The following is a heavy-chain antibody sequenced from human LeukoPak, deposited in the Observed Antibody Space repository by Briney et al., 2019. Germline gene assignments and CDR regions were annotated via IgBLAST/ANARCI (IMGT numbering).Heavy chain of an antibody. J-gene: IGHJ4*02. D-gene: IGHD6-13*01. CDR3: ARDLGYSSSWYSGYY. CDR1: GFTFSSYS. V-gene: IGHV3-48*01. Sequence: GGSLRLSCAASGFTFSSYSMNWVRQAPGKGLEWVSYISSSSSTIYYADSVKGRFTISRDNAKNSLYLQMNSLRAEDTAVYYCARDLGYSSSWYSGYYWGQGTLVTVSS. CDR2: ISSSSSTI.